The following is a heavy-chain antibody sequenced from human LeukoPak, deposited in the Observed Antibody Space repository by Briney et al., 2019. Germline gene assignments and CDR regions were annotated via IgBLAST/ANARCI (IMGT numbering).Heavy chain of an antibody. CDR3: ARVLAAAVRDAFDI. J-gene: IGHJ3*02. CDR2: INPNSGGT. Sequence: GASVKVSCKASGYTFTCYYMHWVRQAAGQGLEWMGWINPNSGGTNYSHKFQGRVTMTRDTSISTAYMELSRLRSDDTAVYYCARVLAAAVRDAFDIWGQGTMVTVSS. V-gene: IGHV1-2*07. CDR1: GYTFTCYY. D-gene: IGHD6-13*01.